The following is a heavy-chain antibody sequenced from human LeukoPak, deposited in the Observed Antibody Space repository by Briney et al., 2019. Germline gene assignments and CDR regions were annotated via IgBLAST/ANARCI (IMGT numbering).Heavy chain of an antibody. CDR2: IWYDGGNK. V-gene: IGHV3-33*01. CDR3: ARDSQWLAPFDY. CDR1: GFTFSSYG. J-gene: IGHJ4*02. Sequence: GGSLRLSCAASGFTFSSYGMHWVRQAPGKGLEWVAVIWYDGGNKYYADSVKGRFTISRDNSKNTLYLQMNSLRAEDTAVYYCARDSQWLAPFDYWGQGTLVTVSS. D-gene: IGHD6-19*01.